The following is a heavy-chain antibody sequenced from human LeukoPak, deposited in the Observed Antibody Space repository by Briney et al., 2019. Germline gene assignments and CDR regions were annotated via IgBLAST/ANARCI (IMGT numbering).Heavy chain of an antibody. D-gene: IGHD5-18*01. V-gene: IGHV3-21*01. J-gene: IGHJ4*02. CDR3: ARGYSYGASGFDY. CDR2: ISGSSSYI. Sequence: PGGSLRLSCAASGFTFSSYSMNWVRQAPGKGLEWVSFISGSSSYIYYADSVKGRFTISRDNAKNSLYLQMNSLRAEDTAVYYCARGYSYGASGFDYWGQGTLVTVSS. CDR1: GFTFSSYS.